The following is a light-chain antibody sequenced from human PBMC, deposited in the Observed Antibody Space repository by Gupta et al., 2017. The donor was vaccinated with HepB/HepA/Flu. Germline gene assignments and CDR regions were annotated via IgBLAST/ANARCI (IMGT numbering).Light chain of an antibody. CDR2: SVN. V-gene: IGLV1-44*01. Sequence: SVLTQPPSASGTPGQRVTISCSGSSSNIGSYTVNWYQQLPGTAPRLLIYSVNQRPSGVPDRFSGSKSGTSASLAISGLQSEDEADYYCAAWDDSWNVRLFGGGTKLTVL. CDR1: SSNIGSYT. CDR3: AAWDDSWNVRL. J-gene: IGLJ3*02.